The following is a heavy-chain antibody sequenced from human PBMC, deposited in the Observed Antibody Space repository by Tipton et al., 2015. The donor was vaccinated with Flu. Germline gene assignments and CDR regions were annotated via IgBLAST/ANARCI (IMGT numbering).Heavy chain of an antibody. V-gene: IGHV3-48*03. J-gene: IGHJ4*02. CDR3: ARDRYWGWLDY. CDR1: GFTFSSYE. CDR2: ISSSGSTI. Sequence: QLVQSGGGLVQPGGSLRLSCAASGFTFSSYEMNWVRQPPGKGLEWVSYISSSGSTIYYADSVKGRFTISRDNAKNSLYLQMNSLRAEDTAVYYCARDRYWGWLDYWGQGTLVTVSS. D-gene: IGHD2-15*01.